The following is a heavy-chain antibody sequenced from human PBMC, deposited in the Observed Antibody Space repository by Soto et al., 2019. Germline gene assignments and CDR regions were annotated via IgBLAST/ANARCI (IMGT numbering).Heavy chain of an antibody. Sequence: GGSLRLSCAASGFTFSSYAMSWVRQAPGKGLEWVSAISGSGGSTYYADSVKGRFTISRDNSKNTLYLQMNSLRAEDTAVYYCAKPSEGLGIRWYFDLWGRGTLVTVSS. J-gene: IGHJ2*01. D-gene: IGHD7-27*01. CDR2: ISGSGGST. V-gene: IGHV3-23*01. CDR3: AKPSEGLGIRWYFDL. CDR1: GFTFSSYA.